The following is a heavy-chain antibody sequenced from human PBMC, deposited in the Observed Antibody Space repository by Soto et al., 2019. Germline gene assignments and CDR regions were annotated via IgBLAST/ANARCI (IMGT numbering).Heavy chain of an antibody. D-gene: IGHD3-9*01. CDR3: AKGVGSSPPRY. CDR1: GGSISVYY. J-gene: IGHJ4*02. Sequence: SETRSLTSTISGGSISVYYWSWIRQSPRQGLEWIGYVYDNGRPYYSPSLKSRVTISADTSKNQISLKLTSANAADTAVYDCAKGVGSSPPRYWARGTLVTVSS. V-gene: IGHV4-59*01. CDR2: VYDNGRP.